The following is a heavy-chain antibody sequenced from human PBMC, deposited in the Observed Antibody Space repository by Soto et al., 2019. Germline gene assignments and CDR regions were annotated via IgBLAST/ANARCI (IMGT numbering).Heavy chain of an antibody. Sequence: EVQLLESGGGLVQPGGSLRLSCAASGFTFSSYAMSWLRQAPGKGLEWVSAISGSGGSTYYADSVKGRFTISRDNSKNTLYLQMNSLGAEDTAVYYCAKAGGEAMVLFYFDYWGQGTLVTVSS. CDR3: AKAGGEAMVLFYFDY. D-gene: IGHD5-18*01. CDR2: ISGSGGST. J-gene: IGHJ4*02. V-gene: IGHV3-23*01. CDR1: GFTFSSYA.